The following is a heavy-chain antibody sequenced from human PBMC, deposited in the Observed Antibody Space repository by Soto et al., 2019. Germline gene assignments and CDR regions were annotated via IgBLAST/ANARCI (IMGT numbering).Heavy chain of an antibody. D-gene: IGHD1-1*01. CDR2: IYSDGRT. CDR1: GASVTSGGYY. V-gene: IGHV4-31*03. Sequence: QVQLQESGPGLVKPSQTLSVTCTVSGASVTSGGYYWTWIRQHSGKGLEWIGHIYSDGRTYYSPSLKSRLTISLDMSKNQVSPRLNSVTVADPAVHQRASRYKYPPYYLGQGTLVAVSS. CDR3: ASRYKYPPYY. J-gene: IGHJ4*02.